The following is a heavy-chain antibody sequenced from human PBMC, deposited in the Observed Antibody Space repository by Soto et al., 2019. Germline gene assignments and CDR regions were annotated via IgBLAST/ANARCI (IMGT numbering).Heavy chain of an antibody. V-gene: IGHV1-69*12. CDR2: IIPIFGTA. J-gene: IGHJ6*02. Sequence: QVQLVQSGAEVKKPGSSVKVSCKASGGTFSSYAISWVRQAPGQGLEWMGGIIPIFGTANYAQKFQGRVTIXAXEXXSTAYMELSSLRSEDTAVYYCSRPPSHSYYYGMDVWGQGTTVTVSS. CDR3: SRPPSHSYYYGMDV. CDR1: GGTFSSYA.